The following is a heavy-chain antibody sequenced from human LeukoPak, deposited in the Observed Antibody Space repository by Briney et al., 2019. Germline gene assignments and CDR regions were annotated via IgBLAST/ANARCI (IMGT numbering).Heavy chain of an antibody. V-gene: IGHV4-59*01. Sequence: SETLSLTCTVSNGSINNYFWSWIRQPPGKGLEWIGYVHHSGTANYNPSLMSRVNISIDTSEYRLSLKLSSVTAADTALYYCASLGGYYESSSYSQLDAFDIWGQGTVVTVSS. CDR3: ASLGGYYESSSYSQLDAFDI. J-gene: IGHJ3*02. CDR2: VHHSGTA. CDR1: NGSINNYF. D-gene: IGHD3-22*01.